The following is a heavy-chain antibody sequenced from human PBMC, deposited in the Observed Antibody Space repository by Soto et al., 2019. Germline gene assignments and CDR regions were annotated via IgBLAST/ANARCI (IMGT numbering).Heavy chain of an antibody. CDR1: GFTFSSYD. CDR3: ARALQYGDIDY. D-gene: IGHD4-17*01. V-gene: IGHV3-13*01. Sequence: EVQLVESGGGLVQPGGSLRLSCAASGFTFSSYDMHWVRQATGKGLEWVSAIGTAGDTYYPGSVKGRFTISRENAKNSLYLQMNSLRAGDTAVYYCARALQYGDIDYWGQGTLVTVSS. CDR2: IGTAGDT. J-gene: IGHJ4*02.